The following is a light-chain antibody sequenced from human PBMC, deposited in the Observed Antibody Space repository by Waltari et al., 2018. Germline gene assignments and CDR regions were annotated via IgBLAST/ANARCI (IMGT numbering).Light chain of an antibody. CDR1: QNICTY. CDR3: QQRANWPQSI. J-gene: IGKJ3*01. Sequence: EIVLTQSPATLSLSPGERATLSCRASQNICTYLGWYQHKRGQAPRRLIWDASNRVSGTPARFSVSGSGTDFTLTISSLEPEDFAVYYCQQRANWPQSIFGPVTIVDIK. CDR2: DAS. V-gene: IGKV3-11*01.